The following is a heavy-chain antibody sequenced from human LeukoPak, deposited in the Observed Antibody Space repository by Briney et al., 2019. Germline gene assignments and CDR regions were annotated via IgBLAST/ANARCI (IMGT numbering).Heavy chain of an antibody. Sequence: SETLSLTCAVSGGSISSGGYSWSWIRQPPGKGLEWIGYIYHSGSTYYNPSLKSRVTISVDTSKNQFSLKLSSVTAADTAVYYCARGGHSSGFFYWGQGTLVTVSP. CDR2: IYHSGST. CDR1: GGSISSGGYS. J-gene: IGHJ4*02. D-gene: IGHD6-19*01. CDR3: ARGGHSSGFFY. V-gene: IGHV4-30-2*01.